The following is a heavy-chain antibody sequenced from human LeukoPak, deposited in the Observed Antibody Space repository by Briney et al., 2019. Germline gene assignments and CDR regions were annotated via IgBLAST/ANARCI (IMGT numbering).Heavy chain of an antibody. D-gene: IGHD6-13*01. Sequence: SETLSLTCTVSGGSISSSSYYWGWIRQPPGKGLEWIGYIYYSGGTNYNPSLKSRVTIPVDTSKNQFSLKLSSVTAADTAVYYCARGELRSSSWSKGDWFDPWGQGTLVTVSS. CDR2: IYYSGGT. CDR1: GGSISSSSYY. J-gene: IGHJ5*02. V-gene: IGHV4-61*05. CDR3: ARGELRSSSWSKGDWFDP.